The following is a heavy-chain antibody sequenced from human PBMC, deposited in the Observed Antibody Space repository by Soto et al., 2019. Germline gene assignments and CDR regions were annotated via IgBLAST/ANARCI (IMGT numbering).Heavy chain of an antibody. CDR3: ARDLRDVWSGYYKGLSDY. D-gene: IGHD3-3*01. V-gene: IGHV1-3*01. J-gene: IGHJ4*02. CDR2: INAGNGNT. Sequence: QVQLVQSGAEVKKPGASVKVSCKASGYTFTSYAMHWVRQAPGQRLEWMGWINAGNGNTKYSQKFQGRVTITRDTSASTAYMELSSLRSEDTAVYYCARDLRDVWSGYYKGLSDYWGQGTLVTVSS. CDR1: GYTFTSYA.